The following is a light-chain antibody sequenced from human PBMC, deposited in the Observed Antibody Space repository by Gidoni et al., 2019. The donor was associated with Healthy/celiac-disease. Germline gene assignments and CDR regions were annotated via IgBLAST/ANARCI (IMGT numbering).Light chain of an antibody. J-gene: IGKJ1*01. CDR1: QSVSSSY. CDR3: QQYGSSLSWT. Sequence: EMVLTQSPGPLSLSLGERATLSCRASQSVSSSYLAWYQQKPGQAPRLFIYGASSMATGIPDRFSGSASGTDFTLTISRLEPEDFAFYYCQQYGSSLSWTFGQGTKVEIK. CDR2: GAS. V-gene: IGKV3-20*01.